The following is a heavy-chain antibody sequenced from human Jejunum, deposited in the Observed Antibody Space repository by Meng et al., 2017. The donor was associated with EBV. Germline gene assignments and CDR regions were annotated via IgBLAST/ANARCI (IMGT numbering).Heavy chain of an antibody. J-gene: IGHJ4*02. CDR2: IYHIGST. CDR1: GDSITRGAYL. Sequence: QPHLQDSVTGVLKPSQTLSLTSAASGDSITRGAYLWSWIRQPPGKGLEWIGNIYHIGSTYYNPSLKSRVTISVDRSKNQFSLKLTSVTAADTAVYYCARGGPDFGDYVPFDYWGQGTLVTVSS. V-gene: IGHV4-30-2*01. D-gene: IGHD4-17*01. CDR3: ARGGPDFGDYVPFDY.